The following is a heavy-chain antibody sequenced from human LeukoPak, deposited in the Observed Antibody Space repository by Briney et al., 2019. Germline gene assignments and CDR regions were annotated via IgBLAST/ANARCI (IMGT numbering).Heavy chain of an antibody. Sequence: TGGSLRLSCAASGFTFSSYAMSWVRQAPGKGLEWVSAISGSGGSTYYADSVKGRCTISRDNSKNTLYLQMNSLRAEDTAVYYCAKSPLRFLEHNFDYWGQGTLVTVSS. CDR2: ISGSGGST. D-gene: IGHD3-3*01. CDR1: GFTFSSYA. J-gene: IGHJ4*02. V-gene: IGHV3-23*01. CDR3: AKSPLRFLEHNFDY.